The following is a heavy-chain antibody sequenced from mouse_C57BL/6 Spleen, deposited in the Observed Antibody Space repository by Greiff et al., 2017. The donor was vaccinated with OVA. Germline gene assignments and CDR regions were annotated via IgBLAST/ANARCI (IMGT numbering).Heavy chain of an antibody. D-gene: IGHD4-1*01. Sequence: VQLQQPGAELVKPGASVKLSCKASGYTFTEYSIHWVKQRPGQGLEWIGWFYPGSGSIKYNEKFKDKATLTADKSSRTVYVELSRWTSEDSAVYFCARHEEGERGREGSWFAYWGKGPLVTVAA. V-gene: IGHV1-62-2*01. CDR2: FYPGSGSI. CDR1: GYTFTEYS. CDR3: ARHEEGERGREGSWFAY. J-gene: IGHJ3*01.